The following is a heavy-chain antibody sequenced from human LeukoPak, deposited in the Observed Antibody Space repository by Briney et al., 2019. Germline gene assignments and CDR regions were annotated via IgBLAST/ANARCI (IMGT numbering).Heavy chain of an antibody. J-gene: IGHJ4*02. CDR3: ARDVRGGGY. D-gene: IGHD3-10*01. CDR1: GFTFSSYA. V-gene: IGHV3-23*01. CDR2: ISGSGDST. Sequence: GGSLRLSCAASGFTFSSYAMSWVRQAPGKGLEWVSAISGSGDSTYYADSVKGRFTISRDNAKNSLYLQMNSLRAEDTAVYYCARDVRGGGYWGQGTLVTVSS.